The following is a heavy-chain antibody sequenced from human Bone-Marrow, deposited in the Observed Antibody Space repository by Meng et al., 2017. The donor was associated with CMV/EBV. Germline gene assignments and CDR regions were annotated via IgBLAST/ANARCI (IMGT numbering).Heavy chain of an antibody. CDR3: ASAEGYCSSTSCYSGDYYYGMDV. J-gene: IGHJ6*02. Sequence: SVKVSCKAAAGTFSSYTISWVRQAPAQGLEWMGRIIPILGIAKYAQKFQGRVTITADKSTSTAYMELSSLRSEDTAVYYCASAEGYCSSTSCYSGDYYYGMDVCGQGTMVTVSS. D-gene: IGHD2-2*01. V-gene: IGHV1-69*02. CDR2: IIPILGIA. CDR1: AGTFSSYT.